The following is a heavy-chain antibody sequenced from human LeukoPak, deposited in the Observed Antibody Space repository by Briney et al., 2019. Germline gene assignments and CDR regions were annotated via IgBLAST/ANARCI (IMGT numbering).Heavy chain of an antibody. V-gene: IGHV3-72*01. D-gene: IGHD3-22*01. CDR1: GVTLSDHH. CDR3: ARHGAEGDNSAFDM. Sequence: QPGGSLRLSCAASGVTLSDHHMDWVRQAPGKGLEWVGRTRDKARGYTTEYAASVKGRFTISRDDSKTLVYLQMNSLRTEYTPVYFCARHGAEGDNSAFDMWGQGTVVTVSS. CDR2: TRDKARGYTT. J-gene: IGHJ3*02.